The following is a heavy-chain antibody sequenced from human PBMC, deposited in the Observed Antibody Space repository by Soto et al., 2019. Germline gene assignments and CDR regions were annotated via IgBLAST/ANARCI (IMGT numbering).Heavy chain of an antibody. D-gene: IGHD6-19*01. CDR3: ARGWGSGTADY. CDR2: IKTDGSYT. J-gene: IGHJ4*02. Sequence: GGSLRLSCAASGFTFSSYWMHWVRQAPEKGLVWVSRIKTDGSYTTYADSVKGRFTISRDNAKNTLYLQMNSLRADDTAVYYCARGWGSGTADYWGQGTLVTVSS. V-gene: IGHV3-74*01. CDR1: GFTFSSYW.